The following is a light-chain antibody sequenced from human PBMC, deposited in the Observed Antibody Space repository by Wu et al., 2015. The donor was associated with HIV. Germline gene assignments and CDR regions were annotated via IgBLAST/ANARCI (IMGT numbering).Light chain of an antibody. J-gene: IGKJ1*01. Sequence: EIVMTQSPATLSVSPGERVTLSCRASKSVSSNLAWYQQKPGQAPRLLIYGASTRATGIPARFSGSGSETEFTLTISSLQPEDSAVYYCQQRGYGWTFGQGTRVEIK. CDR3: QQRGYGWT. CDR2: GAS. CDR1: KSVSSN. V-gene: IGKV3-15*01.